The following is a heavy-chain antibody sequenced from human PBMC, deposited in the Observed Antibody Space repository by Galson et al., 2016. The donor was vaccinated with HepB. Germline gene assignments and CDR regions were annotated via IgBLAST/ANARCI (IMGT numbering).Heavy chain of an antibody. CDR2: ISWNSGSI. Sequence: SLRLSCAASGFISKDYAMHWVRQAPGKGPEWVSSISWNSGSIGYADSVKGRFTISRDNAKNSLYLQMNSLRAEDTAFYYCAQDKASMSVGATNFQHWGQGTLVTVSS. V-gene: IGHV3-9*02. CDR1: GFISKDYA. CDR3: AQDKASMSVGATNFQH. J-gene: IGHJ1*01. D-gene: IGHD1-26*01.